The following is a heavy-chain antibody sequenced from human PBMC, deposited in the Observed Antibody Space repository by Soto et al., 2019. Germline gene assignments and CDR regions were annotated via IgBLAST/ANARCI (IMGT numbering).Heavy chain of an antibody. CDR3: TTLNSTGSDY. Sequence: GGSLRLSCAASGFSFSAAAMHWVRQASGRGLEWIGRIRSKTNNYATIYSASVKGRFIISRDDSKNTAYLEMTSLKYEDTDVYYCTTLNSTGSDYWGQGSLVTVSS. CDR2: IRSKTNNYAT. V-gene: IGHV3-73*01. CDR1: GFSFSAAA. D-gene: IGHD6-19*01. J-gene: IGHJ4*02.